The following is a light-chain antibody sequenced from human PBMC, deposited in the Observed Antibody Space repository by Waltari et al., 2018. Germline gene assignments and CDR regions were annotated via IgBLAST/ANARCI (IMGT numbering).Light chain of an antibody. CDR3: ASYIAASTLV. Sequence: QSALTQSASVSGSPGQSITISCTGSGTDVGRYNYVSWYQHYPDKAPRLMIYDVTNRPSGVSDRFSGSKSGNTASLTISGLQPEDEADYYCASYIAASTLVFGGGTRLTVV. V-gene: IGLV2-14*03. CDR1: GTDVGRYNY. J-gene: IGLJ3*02. CDR2: DVT.